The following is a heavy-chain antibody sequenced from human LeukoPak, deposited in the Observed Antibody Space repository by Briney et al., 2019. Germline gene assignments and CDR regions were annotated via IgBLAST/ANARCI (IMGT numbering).Heavy chain of an antibody. CDR3: TKSSSILAGYYWNF. Sequence: SGAPLVNPTQPLTLTCTFSGFSLGTRAAGVGWIRQPPGKALEWVALIYCVEDKRYSPSRTSGHNILKDTSKNSVFLTMTKMDPVDTAIYFCTKSSSILAGYYWNFWGQGTLVTVSS. J-gene: IGHJ4*02. CDR1: GFSLGTRAAG. CDR2: IYCVEDK. V-gene: IGHV2-5*02. D-gene: IGHD3-9*01.